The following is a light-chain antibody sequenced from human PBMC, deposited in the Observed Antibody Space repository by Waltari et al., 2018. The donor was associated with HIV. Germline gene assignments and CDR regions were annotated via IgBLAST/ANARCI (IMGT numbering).Light chain of an antibody. CDR3: AAWDDSLNGYV. CDR2: YDD. J-gene: IGLJ1*01. CDR1: SSTIGNNA. Sequence: QSVLTQPPSVSEAPRQRVSISCSGSSSTIGNNALSWYLQLPGKAPKLIIFYDDLLPSGVSDRFSGSKSGTSASLASSGLQSEDEADYYCAAWDDSLNGYVFGTGTQVTV. V-gene: IGLV1-36*01.